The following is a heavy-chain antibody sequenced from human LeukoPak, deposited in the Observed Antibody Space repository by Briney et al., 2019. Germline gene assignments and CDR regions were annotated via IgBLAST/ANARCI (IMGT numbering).Heavy chain of an antibody. J-gene: IGHJ6*03. D-gene: IGHD1-26*01. Sequence: GGSLRLSCADSRFIFSDYAMHWVRQAPGKGLEWVAVISYDGSNTYYADSVKGRFTISRDNSKNTLFLQMNSLSSEDTAVYYCARRSGDSYYYYMDVWGTGTAVTVSS. V-gene: IGHV3-30*04. CDR3: ARRSGDSYYYYMDV. CDR2: ISYDGSNT. CDR1: RFIFSDYA.